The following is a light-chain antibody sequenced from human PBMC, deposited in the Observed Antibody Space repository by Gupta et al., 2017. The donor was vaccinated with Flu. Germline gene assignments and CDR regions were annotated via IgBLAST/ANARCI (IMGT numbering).Light chain of an antibody. Sequence: KVTISCSASSSNIGNNFVACYHQHPGTAPKLLIYEDNKRPSGTPDRFSGSKSGTSATLGTPGLQTGDEADYYCGTWDTSRRVWVFGGGTELTVL. CDR2: EDN. CDR1: SSNIGNNF. J-gene: IGLJ3*02. CDR3: GTWDTSRRVWV. V-gene: IGLV1-51*02.